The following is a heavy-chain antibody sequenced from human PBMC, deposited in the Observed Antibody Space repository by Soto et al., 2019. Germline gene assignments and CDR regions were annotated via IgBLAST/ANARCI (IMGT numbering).Heavy chain of an antibody. J-gene: IGHJ3*02. V-gene: IGHV1-18*04. CDR2: ISAYNGNT. Sequence: ASVKVSCKASGYTFTSYGISWVRQAPGQGLEWMGRISAYNGNTNYAQKLQGRVTMTTDTSTSTAYMELRSLRSDDTAVYYCAREGYCSSTSCYFPDAFDIWGQGTMVTVSS. CDR1: GYTFTSYG. D-gene: IGHD2-2*01. CDR3: AREGYCSSTSCYFPDAFDI.